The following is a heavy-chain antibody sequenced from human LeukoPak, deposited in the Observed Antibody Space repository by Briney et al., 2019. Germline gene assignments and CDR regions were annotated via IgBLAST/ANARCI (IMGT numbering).Heavy chain of an antibody. V-gene: IGHV3-74*01. CDR2: INSDGSST. CDR1: GFTFSSYW. D-gene: IGHD2-15*01. Sequence: GGSLRLSCAASGFTFSSYWMHWVRQAPGKGLVWVSRINSDGSSTSYADSVKGRFTISRDNAKNTLYLQMNSLRAEDTAVYYCARGACSGGSCYARLWYFDLWGRGTLVTVSS. J-gene: IGHJ2*01. CDR3: ARGACSGGSCYARLWYFDL.